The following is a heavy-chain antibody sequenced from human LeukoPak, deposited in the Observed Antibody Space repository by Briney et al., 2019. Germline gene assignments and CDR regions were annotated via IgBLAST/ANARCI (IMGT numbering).Heavy chain of an antibody. CDR2: ISKDESNK. CDR1: GFSFSTFG. J-gene: IGHJ4*02. CDR3: AKDNPVLEY. V-gene: IGHV3-30*18. Sequence: GGSLRLSCATSGFSFSTFGMHWVRQTPGKGLEWVSHISKDESNKYYADSAKGRFTISRDTSKNTLFLQMNSLRVEDTAIYYCAKDNPVLEYWGQGTLVTVSS.